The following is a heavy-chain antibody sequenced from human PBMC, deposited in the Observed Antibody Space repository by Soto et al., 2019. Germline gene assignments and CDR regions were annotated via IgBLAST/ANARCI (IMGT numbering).Heavy chain of an antibody. Sequence: ASVKVSCKASAYTFTDYYIHWVRQAPGQGLEWMGWINPNSGGSYFAPKFLGRVTMTRDTSITTAYMELSRLRSDDTAVYYCARALPEIRMMEGGSFDPWGQGTVVTVSS. J-gene: IGHJ5*02. CDR2: INPNSGGS. CDR1: AYTFTDYY. V-gene: IGHV1-2*02. CDR3: ARALPEIRMMEGGSFDP. D-gene: IGHD1-1*01.